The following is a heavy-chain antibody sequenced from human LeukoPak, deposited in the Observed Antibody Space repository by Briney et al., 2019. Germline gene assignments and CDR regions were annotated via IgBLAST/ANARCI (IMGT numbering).Heavy chain of an antibody. J-gene: IGHJ4*02. CDR3: ARGPPHWGYDY. CDR2: MSPNSGDT. CDR1: GYTFTSYD. V-gene: IGHV1-8*01. Sequence: ASVTVSCKASGYTFTSYDFNWVRQATGQRPEWMGWMSPNSGDTGYAQKFQDRVTMTRNTSISTAYMELSSLGSEDPAVYYCARGPPHWGYDYWGPGTLVTVSS. D-gene: IGHD7-27*01.